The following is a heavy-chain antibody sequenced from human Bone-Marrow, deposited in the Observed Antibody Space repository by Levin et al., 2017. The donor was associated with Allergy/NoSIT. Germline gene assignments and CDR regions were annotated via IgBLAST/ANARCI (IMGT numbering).Heavy chain of an antibody. V-gene: IGHV3-21*01. Sequence: AASVKVSCIVSGFTFSDYRIYWVRQAPGKGLEWISSISSDSSDLYYADSVKGRSTISRDNAKNSLNLQVSSLRAEDTAVYHCVRGIIGDLRVAHKEAFDVWGQGTMVTVSS. J-gene: IGHJ3*01. CDR1: GFTFSDYR. D-gene: IGHD2/OR15-2a*01. CDR3: VRGIIGDLRVAHKEAFDV. CDR2: ISSDSSDL.